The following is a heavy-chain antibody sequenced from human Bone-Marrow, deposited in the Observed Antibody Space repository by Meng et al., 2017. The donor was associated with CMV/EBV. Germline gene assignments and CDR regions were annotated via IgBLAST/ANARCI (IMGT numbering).Heavy chain of an antibody. D-gene: IGHD6-19*01. CDR3: ARGPTGSGWSFDL. Sequence: QVQLQQWGAGLLKPSETLSLTCAVYGGSFSGYYWSWIRQPPGKGLEWIGEINLRGTTNYNPSLKGRVTLSIDMSRSHFSLILRSVTAADMAVYYCARGPTGSGWSFDLWGQGTLVTVSS. V-gene: IGHV4-34*01. CDR1: GGSFSGYY. J-gene: IGHJ5*02. CDR2: INLRGTT.